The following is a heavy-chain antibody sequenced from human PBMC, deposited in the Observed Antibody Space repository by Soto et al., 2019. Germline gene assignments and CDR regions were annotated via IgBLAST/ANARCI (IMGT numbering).Heavy chain of an antibody. Sequence: EVHLLESGGGLVQPGGSLRLSCAASGFTFSSYAMNWVRQAPGKGLEWVSSISGTSGRTYYADSVEGQFTISRDNSKNTLYLQIDSLRAEDTAVYYCAKDEGSGWYYFDYWGQGTLVSVSS. V-gene: IGHV3-23*01. CDR3: AKDEGSGWYYFDY. CDR1: GFTFSSYA. D-gene: IGHD6-19*01. J-gene: IGHJ4*02. CDR2: ISGTSGRT.